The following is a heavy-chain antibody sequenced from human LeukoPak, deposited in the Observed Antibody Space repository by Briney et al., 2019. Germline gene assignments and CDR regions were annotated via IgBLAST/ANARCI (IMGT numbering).Heavy chain of an antibody. CDR1: GFDLSTYE. V-gene: IGHV3-48*03. J-gene: IGHJ5*02. Sequence: PGGSLRLSCAASGFDLSTYEMNWVRQAPGKGREWVADITISGDTKNYADSVKGGFTISRDKARTSLYMQMNTLRVEDTGVYYCARGDPHADLWGQGTLVTVSS. CDR3: ARGDPHADL. CDR2: ITISGDTK.